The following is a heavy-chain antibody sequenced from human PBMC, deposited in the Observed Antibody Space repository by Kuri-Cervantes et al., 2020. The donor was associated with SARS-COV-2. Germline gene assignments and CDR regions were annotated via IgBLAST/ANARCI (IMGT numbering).Heavy chain of an antibody. D-gene: IGHD3-22*01. V-gene: IGHV3-33*05. J-gene: IGHJ2*01. CDR1: GFTLSGYG. CDR3: ARDSDTTGYYWYFDL. Sequence: LSLTCAASGFTLSGYGIHWVRQAPGKGLEWVAATSADRTKEYYLDSVKGRFAISRDNSKNTVYLQINSLRAEDTAVYYCARDSDTTGYYWYFDLWGRGTLVTVLL. CDR2: TSADRTKE.